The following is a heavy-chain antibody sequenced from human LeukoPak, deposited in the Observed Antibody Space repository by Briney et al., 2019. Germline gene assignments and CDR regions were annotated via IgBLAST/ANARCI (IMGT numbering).Heavy chain of an antibody. Sequence: GGSLRLSCAASGFTFSSFNMHWVRQAPGKGLVWVSRLKSDGSTAMYADSVQGRFTISRDNARNTVHLLMSSLTVEDTGVYYCARGIYGEPVAFDSWGQGALVTVSS. CDR1: GFTFSSFN. D-gene: IGHD4-17*01. CDR2: LKSDGSTA. J-gene: IGHJ4*02. V-gene: IGHV3-74*03. CDR3: ARGIYGEPVAFDS.